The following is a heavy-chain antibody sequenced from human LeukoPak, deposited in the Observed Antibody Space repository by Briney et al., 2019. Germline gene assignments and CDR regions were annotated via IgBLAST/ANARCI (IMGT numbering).Heavy chain of an antibody. CDR1: GFTFSSYE. V-gene: IGHV3-48*03. CDR2: ISSSGSTI. Sequence: GGSLRLSCAASGFTFSSYEINWVRQAPGKGPEWVSYISSSGSTIYYADSVKGRFTISRDNAKNSLYLQMNSLRAEDTAVYYCAREGYCSSSSCYGAGYYYGMDVWGKGTTVTVSS. D-gene: IGHD2-2*01. CDR3: AREGYCSSSSCYGAGYYYGMDV. J-gene: IGHJ6*04.